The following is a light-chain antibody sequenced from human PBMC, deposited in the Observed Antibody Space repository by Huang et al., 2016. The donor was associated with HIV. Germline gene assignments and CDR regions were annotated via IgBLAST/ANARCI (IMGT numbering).Light chain of an antibody. J-gene: IGKJ1*01. CDR2: AAS. CDR1: QDITND. Sequence: AIQLTQSPSSLSASVGDRVTITCRASQDITNDLGWYQQKPGKAPKLLISAASPLRSGVPSRFSGSGSGTDFTLTISSLQPEEFATYFCLQDFNYPRTFGQGTRVEIK. V-gene: IGKV1-6*02. CDR3: LQDFNYPRT.